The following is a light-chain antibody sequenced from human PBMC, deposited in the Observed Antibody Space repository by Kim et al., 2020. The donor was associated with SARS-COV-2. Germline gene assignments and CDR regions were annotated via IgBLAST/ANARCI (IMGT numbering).Light chain of an antibody. J-gene: IGKJ2*01. V-gene: IGKV3-15*01. CDR1: QSVSSN. Sequence: EIVMTQSPATLSVSPGERATLSCRASQSVSSNLAWYQQKPGQAPRLLIYGASTRATGIPARFSGSGSGTEFTLTISSLQSEDFATYYCQQTTTFPYTSGQGTKLEIK. CDR3: QQTTTFPYT. CDR2: GAS.